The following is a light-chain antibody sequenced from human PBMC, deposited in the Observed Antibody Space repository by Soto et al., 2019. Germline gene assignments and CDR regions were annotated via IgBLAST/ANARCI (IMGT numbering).Light chain of an antibody. CDR2: SNN. CDR1: SSNIGSNY. Sequence: QSVLTQPPSASGAPGQRVTISCPGSSSNIGSNYVYWYHQLPGTAPKLLIYSNNQRPSGVPDRFSGSKSGTSASLAISGLRSEDEADYYCAAWDDSLSGWVFGGGTKLTVL. V-gene: IGLV1-47*02. J-gene: IGLJ3*02. CDR3: AAWDDSLSGWV.